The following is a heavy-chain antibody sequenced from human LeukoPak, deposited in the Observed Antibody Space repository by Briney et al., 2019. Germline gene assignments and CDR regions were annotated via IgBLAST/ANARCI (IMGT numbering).Heavy chain of an antibody. CDR3: TTDRGYSYGYLFDY. D-gene: IGHD5-18*01. V-gene: IGHV3-15*07. CDR2: IKSKTDGGTT. J-gene: IGHJ4*02. Sequence: GGSLRLSCAASGFTFSNAWMNWVRQAPGKGLEWVGRIKSKTDGGTTDYAAPVKGRFTISRDDSKNTLYLQMNSLKTEDTAVYYCTTDRGYSYGYLFDYWGQGTLVTVSS. CDR1: GFTFSNAW.